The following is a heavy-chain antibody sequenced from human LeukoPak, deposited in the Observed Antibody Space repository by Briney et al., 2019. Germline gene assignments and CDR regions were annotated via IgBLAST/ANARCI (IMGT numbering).Heavy chain of an antibody. V-gene: IGHV3-23*01. Sequence: GGSLRLSCLTSGFTFSTNAMSWVRQAPGKGLEWISGISGSGASTYYADSVTGRFTISRDNSRNTLYLQMDSLRGDDTAVYYCAKDVGKWESLHFFDYWGQGTLVTVSS. CDR3: AKDVGKWESLHFFDY. J-gene: IGHJ4*02. D-gene: IGHD1-26*01. CDR1: GFTFSTNA. CDR2: ISGSGAST.